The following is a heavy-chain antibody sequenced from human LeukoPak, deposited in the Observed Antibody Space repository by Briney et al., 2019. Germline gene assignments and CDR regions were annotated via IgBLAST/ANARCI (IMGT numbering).Heavy chain of an antibody. V-gene: IGHV3-74*01. CDR2: INSGGSGT. D-gene: IGHD7-27*01. CDR1: GFPLSSYW. Sequence: GGSLRLSCAASGFPLSSYWMHWVCQTAGKGLVWVSRINSGGSGTSYADSVEGRFTISRDNAKNILYLQMNSLRAEDTALYYCATSLGPLTEYWGQGTLVTVSS. CDR3: ATSLGPLTEY. J-gene: IGHJ4*02.